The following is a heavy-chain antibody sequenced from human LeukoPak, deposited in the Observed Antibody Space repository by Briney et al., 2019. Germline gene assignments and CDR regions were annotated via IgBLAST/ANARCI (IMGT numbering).Heavy chain of an antibody. CDR2: INGDGSSA. D-gene: IGHD4/OR15-4a*01. J-gene: IGHJ4*02. CDR1: GFTLSSYW. V-gene: IGHV3-74*03. CDR3: ARRAGAYSHPYDY. Sequence: GGSLRLSCAASGFTLSSYWMHWVRQAPGKGLVWVSRINGDGSSATYADSVKGRFTISRDNSKNTLYLQMNSLRAEDTAVYYCARRAGAYSHPYDYWGQGTLVTVSS.